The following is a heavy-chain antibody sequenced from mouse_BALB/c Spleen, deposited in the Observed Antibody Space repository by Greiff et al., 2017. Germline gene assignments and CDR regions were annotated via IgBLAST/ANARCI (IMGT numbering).Heavy chain of an antibody. CDR3: ERDGVYAMDY. D-gene: IGHD1-1*02. J-gene: IGHJ4*01. Sequence: DVKLQESGPGLVKPSQSLSLTCTVTGYSITSDYAWYWIRQFPGNILEWRGYISYSGSTSYNPSLKSRISITRDTSKNQFFLQLNSVTTEDTATYYCERDGVYAMDYWGQGTSVTVSS. CDR1: GYSITSDYA. V-gene: IGHV3-2*02. CDR2: ISYSGST.